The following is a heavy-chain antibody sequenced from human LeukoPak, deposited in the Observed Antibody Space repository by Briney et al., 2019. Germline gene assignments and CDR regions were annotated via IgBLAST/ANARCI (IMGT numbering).Heavy chain of an antibody. J-gene: IGHJ4*02. D-gene: IGHD6-13*01. Sequence: PWASVKVSCKASGGTFSSYAISWVRQAPGQGLEWMGGIIPIFGTANYAQKFQGRVTITADKSTSTAYMELSSLRSEDTAVYYCASCERHAAAGFDYWGQGTLVTASS. CDR1: GGTFSSYA. CDR3: ASCERHAAAGFDY. CDR2: IIPIFGTA. V-gene: IGHV1-69*06.